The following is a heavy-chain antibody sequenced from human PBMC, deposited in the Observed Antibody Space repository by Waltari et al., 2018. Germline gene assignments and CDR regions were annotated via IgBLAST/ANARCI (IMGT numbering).Heavy chain of an antibody. CDR2: IYYIGGT. CDR1: GGSISIHY. Sequence: QVQLQASGPGLVKPSETLSLTCTVSGGSISIHYWSWIRQPPGKGLEWIGYIYYIGGTNNNPSRKSRFTISVAAATNQFTLKPSSVTAADTAVYYGASDSAGGSSWYLNWFDPWGQGTLVTVSS. J-gene: IGHJ5*02. D-gene: IGHD6-13*01. CDR3: ASDSAGGSSWYLNWFDP. V-gene: IGHV4-59*11.